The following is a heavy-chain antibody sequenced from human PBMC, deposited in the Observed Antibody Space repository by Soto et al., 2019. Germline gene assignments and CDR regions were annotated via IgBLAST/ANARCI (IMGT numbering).Heavy chain of an antibody. J-gene: IGHJ1*01. Sequence: AGSLRLSCAASGFTFSRYVMSWVRQAPGKGLEWGSAISGSGGSTSYADSVKGRFTLSRDNSKNTLYLQMICQRVHATDVYYCAKDKGGSSGSYYGHWGQDALVTVSS. CDR3: AKDKGGSSGSYYGH. D-gene: IGHD3-22*01. V-gene: IGHV3-23*01. CDR1: GFTFSRYV. CDR2: ISGSGGST.